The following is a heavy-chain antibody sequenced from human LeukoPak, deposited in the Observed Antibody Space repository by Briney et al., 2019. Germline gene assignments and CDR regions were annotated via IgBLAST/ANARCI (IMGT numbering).Heavy chain of an antibody. CDR2: IRYDGSNK. D-gene: IGHD6-13*01. CDR1: GFTFSSYG. V-gene: IGHV3-30*02. J-gene: IGHJ4*02. CDR3: AKDVNSSSWYGLAGFDY. Sequence: GGSLRLSCAASGFTFSSYGMHWVRQAPGKGPEWVAFIRYDGSNKYYADSVKGRFTISRDNSKNTLYLQMNSLRAEDTAVYYCAKDVNSSSWYGLAGFDYWGQGTLVTVSS.